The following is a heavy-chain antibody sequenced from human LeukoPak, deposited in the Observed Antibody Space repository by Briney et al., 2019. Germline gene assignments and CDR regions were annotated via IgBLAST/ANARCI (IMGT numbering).Heavy chain of an antibody. J-gene: IGHJ4*02. CDR3: AKEQGGYYDQSQFDY. Sequence: GGSLRLSCAASGFTFSSYGMHWVRQAPGKGLEWVAVISYDGSNKYYADSVKGRFTISRDNSKNTLYLQMNSLRAEDTAVYYCAKEQGGYYDQSQFDYWGQGTLVTVSS. V-gene: IGHV3-30*18. CDR2: ISYDGSNK. CDR1: GFTFSSYG. D-gene: IGHD3-10*01.